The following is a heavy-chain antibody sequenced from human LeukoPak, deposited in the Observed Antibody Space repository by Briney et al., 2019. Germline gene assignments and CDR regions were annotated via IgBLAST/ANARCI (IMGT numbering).Heavy chain of an antibody. CDR1: GYTFTSYG. CDR3: ASRHLEWTPVAFDI. Sequence: ASVKVSCKASGYTFTSYGISWVRQAPGQGLEWMGRIIPIFGTANYAQKFQGRVTITTDESTSTAYMELSSLRSEDTAVYYCASRHLEWTPVAFDIWGQGTMVTVSS. CDR2: IIPIFGTA. D-gene: IGHD3-3*01. J-gene: IGHJ3*02. V-gene: IGHV1-69*05.